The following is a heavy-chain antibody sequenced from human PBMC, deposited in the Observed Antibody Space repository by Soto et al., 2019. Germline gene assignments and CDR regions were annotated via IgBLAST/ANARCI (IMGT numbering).Heavy chain of an antibody. J-gene: IGHJ4*02. CDR1: GFIFSNAW. D-gene: IGHD1-26*01. V-gene: IGHV3-15*07. Sequence: PGGSLRLSCAASGFIFSNAWMNWVRQAPGKGLEWVGRIKSKTDGGTTDYTIPVKGRFTISRDDSKNMLYLQMNSLKTEDTAVYYCTTDLGGSPPGPFDYWGQGTLVTVSS. CDR3: TTDLGGSPPGPFDY. CDR2: IKSKTDGGTT.